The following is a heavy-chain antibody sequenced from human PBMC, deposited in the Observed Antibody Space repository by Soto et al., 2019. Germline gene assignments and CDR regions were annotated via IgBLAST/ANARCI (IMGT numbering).Heavy chain of an antibody. J-gene: IGHJ6*02. D-gene: IGHD3-9*01. CDR3: ARAGYDILTGRNYYYGMDV. Sequence: SETLSLTCTVSGGSISSGGYYWSWIRQHPGKGLEWIGYIYYSGSTYYNPSLKSRVTISVDTSKNQFSLKLSSVTAADTAVYYCARAGYDILTGRNYYYGMDVWGQGTTVTVSS. CDR2: IYYSGST. V-gene: IGHV4-31*03. CDR1: GGSISSGGYY.